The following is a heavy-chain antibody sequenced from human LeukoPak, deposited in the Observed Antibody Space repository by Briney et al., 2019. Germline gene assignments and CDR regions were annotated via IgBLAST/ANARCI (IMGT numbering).Heavy chain of an antibody. J-gene: IGHJ4*02. D-gene: IGHD3-22*01. CDR3: ARGRYYYDSSGYYPPMYYFDY. CDR1: GGSISSGGYY. CDR2: IYYSGST. Sequence: SETLSLTCAVSGGSISSGGYYWSWIRQHPGKGLEWIGYIYYSGSTYYNPSLKSRVTISVDTSKNQFSLKLSSVTAADTAVYYCARGRYYYDSSGYYPPMYYFDYWGQGTLVTVSS. V-gene: IGHV4-31*11.